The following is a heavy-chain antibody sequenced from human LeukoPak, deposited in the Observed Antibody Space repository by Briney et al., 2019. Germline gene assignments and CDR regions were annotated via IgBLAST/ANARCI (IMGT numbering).Heavy chain of an antibody. CDR1: GGSVSSNSAA. D-gene: IGHD2-2*01. CDR3: ARDPLPAGRPTPNWFDP. Sequence: SQTLSLTCTISGGSVSSNSAAWNWIRQSPSRGLEWLGRTYYRSKWYNDYAVSVKSRITINPDTSKNQFSLQLNSVTPEDTAVYYCARDPLPAGRPTPNWFDPWGQGTLVTVSS. J-gene: IGHJ5*02. CDR2: TYYRSKWYN. V-gene: IGHV6-1*01.